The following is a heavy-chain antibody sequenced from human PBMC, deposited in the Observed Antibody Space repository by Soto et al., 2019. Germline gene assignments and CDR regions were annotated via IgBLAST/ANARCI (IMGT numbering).Heavy chain of an antibody. CDR2: IKQDGSEK. D-gene: IGHD6-13*01. J-gene: IGHJ5*02. CDR1: GFTFSSYW. V-gene: IGHV3-7*01. CDR3: ANWGPIYSSSWDNWFDP. Sequence: GGSLRLSCAASGFTFSSYWMSWVRQAPGKGLEWVANIKQDGSEKYYVDSVKGRFTISRDNAKNSLYLQMNSLRAEDTAVYYCANWGPIYSSSWDNWFDPWGQGTLVTVSS.